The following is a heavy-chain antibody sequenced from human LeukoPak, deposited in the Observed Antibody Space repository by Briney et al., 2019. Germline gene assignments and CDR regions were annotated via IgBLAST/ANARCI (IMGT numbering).Heavy chain of an antibody. J-gene: IGHJ6*03. Sequence: PSETLSLTCTVSGGSISSSGYYWGWIRQPPGKGLEWIGSIYYSGSTYYNPSLKSRVTISVDTSKNQFSLKLSSVTAADTAVYYCARSSGYYYMDVWGKGTTVTVSS. CDR1: GGSISSSGYY. CDR2: IYYSGST. CDR3: ARSSGYYYMDV. V-gene: IGHV4-39*01.